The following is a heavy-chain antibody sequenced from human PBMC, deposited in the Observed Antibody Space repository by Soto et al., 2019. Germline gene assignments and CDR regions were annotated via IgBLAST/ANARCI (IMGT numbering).Heavy chain of an antibody. Sequence: GGSLRLSCAASGFTFSSYAMSWVRQAPGKGLVWVSRINSDGSSTSYADSVKGRLTISRDNAKNTLYLQMNSLRAEDTAVYYCARANDFWSGHYYYMDVWGKGTTVTVSS. CDR3: ARANDFWSGHYYYMDV. V-gene: IGHV3-74*01. CDR1: GFTFSSYA. CDR2: INSDGSST. J-gene: IGHJ6*03. D-gene: IGHD3-3*01.